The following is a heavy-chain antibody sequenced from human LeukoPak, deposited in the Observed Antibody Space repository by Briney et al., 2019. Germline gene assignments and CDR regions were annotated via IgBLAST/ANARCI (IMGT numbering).Heavy chain of an antibody. Sequence: SETLSLTCTVSGGSISSSSYYWSWNRQPPGKGLEWIGYIYYSGSTNYIPSLKSRVTISVDTSKNQFSLKLSSVTAADTAVYYCARDRTHFSYWGQGTLVTVSS. J-gene: IGHJ4*02. CDR1: GGSISSSSYY. CDR3: ARDRTHFSY. V-gene: IGHV4-61*01. CDR2: IYYSGST.